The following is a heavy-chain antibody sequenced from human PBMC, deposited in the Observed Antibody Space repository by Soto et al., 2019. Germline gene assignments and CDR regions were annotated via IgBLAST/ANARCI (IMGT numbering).Heavy chain of an antibody. CDR3: ARGGAYYGSGSYFDY. CDR1: GGSISSYY. V-gene: IGHV4-59*01. Sequence: SETLSLTCTVSGGSISSYYWSWIRQPPGKGLEWIGYIYYSGSTNYNPSRKSRVTIAVDTSKNQFSLKLSSVTAADTAVYYCARGGAYYGSGSYFDYWGQGTLVTVSS. D-gene: IGHD3-10*01. J-gene: IGHJ4*02. CDR2: IYYSGST.